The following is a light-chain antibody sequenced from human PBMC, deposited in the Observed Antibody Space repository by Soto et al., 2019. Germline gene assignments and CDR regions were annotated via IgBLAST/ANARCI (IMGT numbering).Light chain of an antibody. CDR2: WAS. CDR3: QQYYSTPLT. CDR1: QSVLYSSNNKNY. V-gene: IGKV4-1*01. J-gene: IGKJ5*01. Sequence: DIGMTPSPTSLAVSLGERATINCKSSQSVLYSSNNKNYLAWYQQKPGQPPKLLIYWASTRESGVPDRFSGSGSGTDFTLTISSLQAEDVAVYYCQQYYSTPLTFGHGTRLEI.